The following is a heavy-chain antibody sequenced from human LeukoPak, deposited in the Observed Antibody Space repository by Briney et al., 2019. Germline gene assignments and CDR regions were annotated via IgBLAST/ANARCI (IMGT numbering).Heavy chain of an antibody. V-gene: IGHV1-18*04. J-gene: IGHJ6*01. Sequence: ASVKVSFKSSGYTFTSYGICWVRQPPGQGLEWMGWISAYNGNTNYAQKLQGRVTTTTDTSTRTAYMELRSLRSDATGVYYCARECYGSGSYCYYYGMNVWGKGNTVTVSS. CDR3: ARECYGSGSYCYYYGMNV. CDR1: GYTFTSYG. D-gene: IGHD3-10*01. CDR2: ISAYNGNT.